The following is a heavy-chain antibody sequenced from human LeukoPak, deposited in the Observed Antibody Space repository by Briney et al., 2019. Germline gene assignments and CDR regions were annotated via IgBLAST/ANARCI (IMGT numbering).Heavy chain of an antibody. J-gene: IGHJ4*02. CDR3: ARDLRAFGYSSSSFDY. V-gene: IGHV3-20*04. Sequence: PGRSLRLSCAASGFTFDDYGMSWVPQAPGKGLEWASGINWNGGSTGYADSVKGRFTISRDNAKNSLYLQMNSLRAEDTALYYCARDLRAFGYSSSSFDYWGQGTLVTVSS. CDR1: GFTFDDYG. D-gene: IGHD6-13*01. CDR2: INWNGGST.